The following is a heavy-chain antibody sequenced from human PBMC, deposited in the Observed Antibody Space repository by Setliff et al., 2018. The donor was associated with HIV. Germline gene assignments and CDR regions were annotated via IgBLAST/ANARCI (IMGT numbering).Heavy chain of an antibody. Sequence: PGGSLRLSCTTSGFNFGDYGMSWVRQAPGKGLEWVSFIRNKDYGETTEYAASVKGRFTISRDDSNSIAYLQMSSLKTEDTAVYYCTSEGHLFWSYFQHWGQGTLVTVTS. J-gene: IGHJ1*01. CDR1: GFNFGDYG. CDR2: IRNKDYGETT. CDR3: TSEGHLFWSYFQH. D-gene: IGHD2-21*01. V-gene: IGHV3-49*04.